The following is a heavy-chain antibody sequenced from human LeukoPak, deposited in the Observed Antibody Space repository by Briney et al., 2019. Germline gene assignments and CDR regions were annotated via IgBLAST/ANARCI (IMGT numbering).Heavy chain of an antibody. CDR2: IRSKAYGGTT. V-gene: IGHV3-49*04. CDR1: GFIFGDYA. J-gene: IGHJ4*02. CDR3: TRDSPHVSEGY. D-gene: IGHD2/OR15-2a*01. Sequence: GGSLRLSCTTSGFIFGDYAMSWVRQASGKGLQWVGFIRSKAYGGTTEYAASVEGRFTVSRDDSKNIAYLQMNSLTTEDTAVYYCTRDSPHVSEGYWGQGTLVTVSS.